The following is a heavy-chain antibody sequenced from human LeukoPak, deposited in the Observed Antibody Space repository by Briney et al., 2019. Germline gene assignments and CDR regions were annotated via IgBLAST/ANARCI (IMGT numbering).Heavy chain of an antibody. CDR3: ATFGVRGVISY. J-gene: IGHJ4*02. CDR1: GFNFSDYY. V-gene: IGHV3-11*06. D-gene: IGHD3-10*01. CDR2: ISSSSSYI. Sequence: GGSLRLSCAASGFNFSDYYMSWIRQAPGKGLEWVSSISSSSSYIYYADSVKGRFTISRDNAKNSLYLQMNSLRAEDTAVYYCATFGVRGVISYWGQGTLVTVSS.